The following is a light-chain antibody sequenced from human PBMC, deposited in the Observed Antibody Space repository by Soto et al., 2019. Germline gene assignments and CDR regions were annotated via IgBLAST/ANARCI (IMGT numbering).Light chain of an antibody. CDR3: QQYGSSRIT. V-gene: IGKV3-20*01. J-gene: IGKJ5*01. CDR1: QSVSSSY. CDR2: GAS. Sequence: ESVLTQSPGTLSLSPGERATLSCRASQSVSSSYLAWYQQTPGQAPRLRIYGASIRATGMPDRFSGSGSGTDFTLTISRLEPEDFAVYYCQQYGSSRITFGQGTRLEIK.